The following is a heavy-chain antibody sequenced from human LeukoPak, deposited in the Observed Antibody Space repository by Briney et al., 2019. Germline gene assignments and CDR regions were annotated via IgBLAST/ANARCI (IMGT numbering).Heavy chain of an antibody. CDR1: GFTFDDYA. Sequence: GVSLRLSCAASGFTFDDYAMHWVRQAPGKGLEWVSGISWNSGSIGYADSVKGRFTISRDNAKNSLYLQMNSLRAEDTALYYCAKDSSGWSGWFDPWGQGTLVTVSS. D-gene: IGHD6-19*01. CDR2: ISWNSGSI. V-gene: IGHV3-9*01. CDR3: AKDSSGWSGWFDP. J-gene: IGHJ5*02.